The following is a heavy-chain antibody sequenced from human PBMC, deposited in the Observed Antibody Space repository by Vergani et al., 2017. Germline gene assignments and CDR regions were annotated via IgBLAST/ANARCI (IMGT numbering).Heavy chain of an antibody. CDR3: AGPQGTSAYYYGGFDY. J-gene: IGHJ4*02. D-gene: IGHD3-22*01. V-gene: IGHV3-7*01. CDR2: IKQDGSEK. CDR1: GFTFSSYW. Sequence: EVQLVESGGGLVQPGGSLRLSCAASGFTFSSYWMSWVRQAPGKGLEWVANIKQDGSEKYYVDSVKGRFTISRDNAKNSLYLQMNSLRAEDTAVYYCAGPQGTSAYYYGGFDYWGQGILVTVSS.